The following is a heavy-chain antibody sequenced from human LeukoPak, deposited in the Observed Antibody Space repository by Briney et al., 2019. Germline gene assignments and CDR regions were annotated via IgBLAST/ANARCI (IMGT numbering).Heavy chain of an antibody. Sequence: SETLSLTCTVSGASFSSGDQYWNWIRQRPGEGLEWIGRIYTSGSTNYNPSLKSRVTMSVDTSKNQFSLKLSSVTAADTAVYYCARDRGRYGSGSYIEPWGQGTLVTVSS. CDR1: GASFSSGDQY. D-gene: IGHD3-10*01. CDR2: IYTSGST. J-gene: IGHJ5*02. V-gene: IGHV4-61*08. CDR3: ARDRGRYGSGSYIEP.